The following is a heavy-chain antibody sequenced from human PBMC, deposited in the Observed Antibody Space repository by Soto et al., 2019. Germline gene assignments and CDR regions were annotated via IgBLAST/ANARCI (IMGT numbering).Heavy chain of an antibody. CDR2: ISAYNGNT. J-gene: IGHJ4*02. D-gene: IGHD2-2*01. Sequence: QVQLVQSGAEVKKPGASVKVSCKASGYTFTSYGISWVRQAPGQGLEWMGWISAYNGNTNYAQKRQGRVTMTTDTSTSTAYMELRSLRSDDTAVYYCARDPPIVGVPATFDYWGQGTLVTVSS. CDR1: GYTFTSYG. CDR3: ARDPPIVGVPATFDY. V-gene: IGHV1-18*01.